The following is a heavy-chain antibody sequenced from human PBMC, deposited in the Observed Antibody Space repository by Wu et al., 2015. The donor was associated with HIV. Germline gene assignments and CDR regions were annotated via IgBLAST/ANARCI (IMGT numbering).Heavy chain of an antibody. D-gene: IGHD3-22*01. CDR2: INPNTGDT. CDR3: ATDINYSSDASAYHESSYGVDV. Sequence: HLVQSGAEVTKPGASVKVSCQGSGYTFTGYYIHWFRQARGQGLEWMGWINPNTGDTIYAQKFQDRVAMTRDTSITTAFMELSRLKSDDTAVYYCATDINYSSDASAYHESSYGVDVWGQGP. V-gene: IGHV1-2*02. CDR1: GYTFTGYY. J-gene: IGHJ6*02.